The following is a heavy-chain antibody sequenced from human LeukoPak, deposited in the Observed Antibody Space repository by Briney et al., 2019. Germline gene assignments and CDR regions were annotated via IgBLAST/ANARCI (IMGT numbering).Heavy chain of an antibody. CDR2: VSYSGNT. CDR3: ARVNYGSGGYSSWFDP. CDR1: GGSIGGFY. D-gene: IGHD3-10*01. Sequence: SETLSPTCAVSGGSIGGFYWGWIRQPPGKGLEWIGYVSYSGNTKFNPSLKSRVTISIDTSKDQFSVILTSVTAADTAVYFCARVNYGSGGYSSWFDPWGQGTLVTVSS. V-gene: IGHV4-59*08. J-gene: IGHJ5*02.